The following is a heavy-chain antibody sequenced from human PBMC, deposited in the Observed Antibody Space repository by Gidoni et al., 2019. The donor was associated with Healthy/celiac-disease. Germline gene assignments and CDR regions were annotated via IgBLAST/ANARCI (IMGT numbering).Heavy chain of an antibody. Sequence: QVQLVESGGGVVPPGRSLRPSCAAPGFTFSSSAMPWVRQAPGRGLGWVAVISYDGSDKYYADSVKDRFTISRDNSKNTLYLQMNSLRAEDTAVYYCARDRPYYYDSSGYYFPSYFDYWGQGTLVTVSS. V-gene: IGHV3-30-3*01. CDR3: ARDRPYYYDSSGYYFPSYFDY. D-gene: IGHD3-22*01. CDR1: GFTFSSSA. CDR2: ISYDGSDK. J-gene: IGHJ4*01.